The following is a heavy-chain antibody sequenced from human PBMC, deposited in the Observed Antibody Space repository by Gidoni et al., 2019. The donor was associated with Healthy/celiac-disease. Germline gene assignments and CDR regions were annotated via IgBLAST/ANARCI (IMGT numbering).Heavy chain of an antibody. D-gene: IGHD6-19*01. V-gene: IGHV4-4*07. CDR1: GGSISSYY. J-gene: IGHJ6*03. CDR2: IDTSGRT. CDR3: ARDYGGDGSGWYSYYYMDV. Sequence: PGLVKPSETLSLTCTVSGGSISSYYWRWIRQPAGKGLAWIGRIDTSGRTNYNPSLKSRVTMSVDTSKNQFSLKLSSVTAADTAVYYCARDYGGDGSGWYSYYYMDVWGKGTTVTVSS.